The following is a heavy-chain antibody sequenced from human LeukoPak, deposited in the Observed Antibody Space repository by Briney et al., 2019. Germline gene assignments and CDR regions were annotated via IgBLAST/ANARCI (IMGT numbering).Heavy chain of an antibody. CDR3: TSEHYDFWSGYQYYFDY. CDR1: GFTFGDYA. V-gene: IGHV3-49*04. J-gene: IGHJ4*02. CDR2: IRSKAYGGTT. Sequence: PGRSLRLSCTASGFTFGDYAMSWVRQAPGKGLEWVGFIRSKAYGGTTEYAASVKGRFTISRDDSKSIAYLQMSSLKTEDTAVYYCTSEHYDFWSGYQYYFDYCGQGTLVTVSS. D-gene: IGHD3-3*01.